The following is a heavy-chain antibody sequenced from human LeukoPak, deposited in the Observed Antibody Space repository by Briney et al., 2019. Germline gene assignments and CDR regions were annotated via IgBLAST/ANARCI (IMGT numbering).Heavy chain of an antibody. V-gene: IGHV1-24*01. D-gene: IGHD2-2*01. J-gene: IGHJ5*02. CDR2: YDPEKDET. Sequence: WMGGYDPEKDETVYAQKFQGRVTITADKSTSTAYMELSSLRSEDTAVYYCARAYCSSTSCSNWFDPWGQGTLVTVSS. CDR3: ARAYCSSTSCSNWFDP.